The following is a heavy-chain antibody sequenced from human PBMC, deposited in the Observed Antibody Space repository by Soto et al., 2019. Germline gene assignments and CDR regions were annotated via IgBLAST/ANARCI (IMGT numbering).Heavy chain of an antibody. V-gene: IGHV1-69*01. D-gene: IGHD3-22*01. CDR2: IIPIFDTA. Sequence: QVQLVQSGAEVKKPGSSVKVSCKASGGTFSSYAISWVRQAPGQGLEWMGGIIPIFDTANYAQKFQGRVTITADESTSTAYMELSSLRSEDTAVYYCARVTSRDYYDSSGYYSLPDYWGQGTLVTVSS. CDR3: ARVTSRDYYDSSGYYSLPDY. CDR1: GGTFSSYA. J-gene: IGHJ4*02.